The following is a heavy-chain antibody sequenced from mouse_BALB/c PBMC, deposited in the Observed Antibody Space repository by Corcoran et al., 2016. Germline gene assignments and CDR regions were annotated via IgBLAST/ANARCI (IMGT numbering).Heavy chain of an antibody. CDR2: INPYNDGT. Sequence: EVQLQQSGPELVKPGASVKMSCKASGYTFTSYVMHWVKQKPGQGLEWIGYINPYNDGTKYNEKFKGKATLTSDKSSSTAYMELSSLTSEDSAVYYCARWVARATAWFAYWGQGTLVTVSA. J-gene: IGHJ3*01. CDR1: GYTFTSYV. CDR3: ARWVARATAWFAY. D-gene: IGHD3-1*01. V-gene: IGHV1S136*01.